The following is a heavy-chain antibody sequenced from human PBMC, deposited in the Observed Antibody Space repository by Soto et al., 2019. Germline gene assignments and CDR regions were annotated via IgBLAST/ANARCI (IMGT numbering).Heavy chain of an antibody. CDR2: IYYSGST. Sequence: SETLSLTCTVSGGSINSGGYYWSWIRQHPGKGLEWIGYIYYSGSTYYNPSLKSRVTISIDTSKNQFSLKLSSVTAADTAVYYCARAQTIFGIITVFDYWGQGTLVIVS. CDR3: ARAQTIFGIITVFDY. D-gene: IGHD3-3*01. J-gene: IGHJ4*02. CDR1: GGSINSGGYY. V-gene: IGHV4-31*03.